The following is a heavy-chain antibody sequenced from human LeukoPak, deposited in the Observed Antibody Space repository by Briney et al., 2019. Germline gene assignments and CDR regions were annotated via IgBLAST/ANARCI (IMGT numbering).Heavy chain of an antibody. CDR1: GFTFSNYG. J-gene: IGHJ4*02. CDR2: IRYGGSNK. CDR3: AKGAGLYSSSSPIDY. V-gene: IGHV3-30*02. D-gene: IGHD6-6*01. Sequence: PGGSLRLSCAASGFTFSNYGMQWVRQAPGKGLEWVAFIRYGGSNKYYADSVKGRFTISGDNSKNTLDLQMNSLRPEDSAIYYCAKGAGLYSSSSPIDYWGQGTLVTVSS.